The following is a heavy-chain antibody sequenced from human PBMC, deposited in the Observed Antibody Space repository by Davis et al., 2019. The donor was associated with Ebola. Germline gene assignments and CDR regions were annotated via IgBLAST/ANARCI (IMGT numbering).Heavy chain of an antibody. CDR1: GFTFYSYT. CDR3: TRDSQITISGAVILGAYCYYGMDV. D-gene: IGHD3-3*01. J-gene: IGHJ6*02. CDR2: ISGSGTYT. V-gene: IGHV3-21*01. Sequence: GESLKISCATSGFTFYSYTINWVRQAPGKGLEWVSSISGSGTYTFYADSVKGRFTISRDNAKNSVYLQMNSLRADDTAVYYCTRDSQITISGAVILGAYCYYGMDVWGQGTTVTVSS.